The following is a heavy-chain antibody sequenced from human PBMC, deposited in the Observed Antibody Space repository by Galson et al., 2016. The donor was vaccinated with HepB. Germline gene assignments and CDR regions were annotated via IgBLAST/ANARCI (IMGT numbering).Heavy chain of an antibody. J-gene: IGHJ6*02. CDR2: IYWDDDQ. V-gene: IGHV2-5*02. Sequence: PALVKPTQTLTLTCTFSGFSLTTSGVGVAWVRQPPGKALEWLALIYWDDDQRYSPYLKSRLTITKDTAKNQVVLTLTNMDPVDTATYYCAHTIIGGSNSPPRVYYLYYGLDVWGQGTTVTVSS. CDR1: GFSLTTSGVG. CDR3: AHTIIGGSNSPPRVYYLYYGLDV. D-gene: IGHD2/OR15-2a*01.